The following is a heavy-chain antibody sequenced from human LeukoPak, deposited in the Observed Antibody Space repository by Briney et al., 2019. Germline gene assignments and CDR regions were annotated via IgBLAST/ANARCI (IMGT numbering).Heavy chain of an antibody. CDR2: IYYIGST. CDR3: ARHGGASSFDQ. J-gene: IGHJ4*02. D-gene: IGHD3-10*01. Sequence: PSETLSLTCTFSGGSISSYYWSWVRQPPGKGLEWIGCIYYIGSTNYNPSLKSRVTISEDTSKNQFSLKLSSVTAADTAVYYCARHGGASSFDQWGQGTTVTVPS. CDR1: GGSISSYY. V-gene: IGHV4-59*08.